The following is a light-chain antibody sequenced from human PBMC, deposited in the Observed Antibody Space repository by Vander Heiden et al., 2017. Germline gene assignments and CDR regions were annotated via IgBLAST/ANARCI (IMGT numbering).Light chain of an antibody. CDR1: QSLVHSHGNIY. J-gene: IGKJ1*01. CDR3: MQATHFPRT. V-gene: IGKV2-24*01. Sequence: DLVMTQTPLTLPVTLGQPASISCRSSQSLVHSHGNIYLSWRQQRPRQPPRLLLYTVSYRFYGVAERFSGSGGGTDLSLKISRVEADDVVVYYYCMQATHFPRTFGQGTKVEIK. CDR2: TVS.